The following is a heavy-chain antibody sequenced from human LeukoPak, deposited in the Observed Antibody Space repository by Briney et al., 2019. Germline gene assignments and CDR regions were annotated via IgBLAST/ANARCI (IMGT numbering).Heavy chain of an antibody. CDR1: GGTFSSYA. Sequence: GASVKVSCKASGGTFSSYAISWVRQAPGQGLEWMGRIIPILGIANYAQKFQGRVTITADKSTSTAYMELSSLRSEDTAVYYCAREVISSSWFPFDYWGTGTLVTVSS. V-gene: IGHV1-69*04. CDR2: IIPILGIA. D-gene: IGHD6-13*01. J-gene: IGHJ4*02. CDR3: AREVISSSWFPFDY.